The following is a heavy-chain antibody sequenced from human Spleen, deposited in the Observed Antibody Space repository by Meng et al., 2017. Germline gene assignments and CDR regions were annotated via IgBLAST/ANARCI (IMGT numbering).Heavy chain of an antibody. D-gene: IGHD2-2*01. CDR3: ARGFAPVAPGAFDY. CDR1: GDSVSSNRGA. Sequence: QVQLQQSGPGLVKPSQTLSLTCAISGDSVSSNRGAWKWIRQSPSRGLEWLGRTFYRSKSHNDYAVCVKSRITIDPDTSKNQFSLQLNSVTPGDTAVYYCARGFAPVAPGAFDYWGQGTLVTVSS. V-gene: IGHV6-1*01. J-gene: IGHJ4*02. CDR2: TFYRSKSHN.